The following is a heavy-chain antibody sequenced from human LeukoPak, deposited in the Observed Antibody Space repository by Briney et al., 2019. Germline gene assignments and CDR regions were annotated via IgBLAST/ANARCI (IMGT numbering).Heavy chain of an antibody. CDR1: GFSFSTYG. CDR3: APLAVAGREFDS. CDR2: IDGNSGGT. J-gene: IGHJ4*02. V-gene: IGHV3-23*01. D-gene: IGHD6-19*01. Sequence: GGSLRLSCAASGFSFSTYGMSWVRQAPGKGLDWVSSIDGNSGGTYYADSVKGRFTISRDNSKNMLYLQMNSLSAEDTAVYYCAPLAVAGREFDSWGQGTLVTVSS.